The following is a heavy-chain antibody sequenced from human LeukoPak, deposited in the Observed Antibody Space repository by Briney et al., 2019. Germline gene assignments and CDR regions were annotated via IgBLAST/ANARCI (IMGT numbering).Heavy chain of an antibody. CDR2: IGHDGSDE. CDR1: GFTFRRFG. D-gene: IGHD6-19*01. J-gene: IGHJ4*02. V-gene: IGHV3-33*01. CDR3: ARDHGSQDSGAWYVFDY. Sequence: GGSLRLSCVASGFTFRRFGIHWVRQAPGKGLEWVAVIGHDGSDEYYAGSVKGRFIISRDNSQNTLFLQMNSLRADDTAEYFCARDHGSQDSGAWYVFDYWGRGTLVTVSS.